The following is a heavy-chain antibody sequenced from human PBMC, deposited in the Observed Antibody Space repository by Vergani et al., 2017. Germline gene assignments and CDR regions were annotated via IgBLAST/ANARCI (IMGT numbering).Heavy chain of an antibody. V-gene: IGHV4-38-2*01. J-gene: IGHJ6*02. CDR1: DSSIMTNPY. D-gene: IGHD3-10*01. Sequence: QVQLQESGPGLVKPSETLTLTCDVSDSSIMTNPYWGWFRQSPGKGLEWIGCIHHSGDTHYNSSLKSRVSISIVSSSKFSLSLTSVTAADTAIYYCARHRGSGGFFPSSYFYGMDGWSHGTTVTVSS. CDR2: IHHSGDT. CDR3: ARHRGSGGFFPSSYFYGMDG.